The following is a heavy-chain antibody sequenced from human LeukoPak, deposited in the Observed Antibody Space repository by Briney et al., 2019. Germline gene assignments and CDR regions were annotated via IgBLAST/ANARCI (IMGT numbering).Heavy chain of an antibody. V-gene: IGHV3-23*01. D-gene: IGHD6-19*01. CDR3: APGTVAEDSHLGY. J-gene: IGHJ4*02. CDR1: GFTFSSYA. Sequence: GGSLRLSCAASGFTFSSYAMSWVRQAPGKGLEWVSAISGSGGSTYYADSVKGRFTISRDNSKNTLYLQMNSLRAEDTAVYYCAPGTVAEDSHLGYWGQGTLVTVSS. CDR2: ISGSGGST.